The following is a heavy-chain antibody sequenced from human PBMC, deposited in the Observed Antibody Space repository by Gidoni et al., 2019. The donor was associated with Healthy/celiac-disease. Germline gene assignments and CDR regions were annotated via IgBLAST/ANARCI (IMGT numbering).Heavy chain of an antibody. CDR1: GGTFSSYA. CDR2: IIPSLGIA. CDR3: ARDLRVDYYGSGSYRYFDY. V-gene: IGHV1-69*04. J-gene: IGHJ4*02. Sequence: QVQLVQSGAEVKKPGSSVKVSCKASGGTFSSYAISWVRPAPGQGLEWMGRIIPSLGIANYAQKCQGRVTITADKSTSTAYMELSSLRSEDTAVYYCARDLRVDYYGSGSYRYFDYWGQGTLVTVSS. D-gene: IGHD3-10*01.